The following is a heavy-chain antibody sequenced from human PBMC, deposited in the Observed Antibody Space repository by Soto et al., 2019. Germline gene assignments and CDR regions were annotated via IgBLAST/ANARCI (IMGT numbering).Heavy chain of an antibody. D-gene: IGHD3-22*01. CDR3: ARDRAGYYSHFVY. J-gene: IGHJ4*02. Sequence: QVYLVQSGAEVKKPGSSVKVSCKALRGTFTNYAFSWVRQAPGQGLEWMGGIMPFFGSGNYAQKCQGRINITADESTSSVYLELTSLRSEDTAVYYCARDRAGYYSHFVYWGQGTLVTVSS. V-gene: IGHV1-69*01. CDR2: IMPFFGSG. CDR1: RGTFTNYA.